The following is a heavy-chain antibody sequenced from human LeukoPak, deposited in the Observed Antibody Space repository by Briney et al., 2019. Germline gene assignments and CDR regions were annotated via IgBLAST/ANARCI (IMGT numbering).Heavy chain of an antibody. CDR3: ARPPHYYYYGMDV. J-gene: IGHJ6*02. V-gene: IGHV3-30-3*01. CDR2: ISYDGSNK. Sequence: GGSLRLSCAASRFTFSSYAMHWVRQAPGKGLEWVAVISYDGSNKYYADSVKGRFTISRDNSKNTLYLQMNSLRAEDTAVYYCARPPHYYYYGMDVWGQGTTVTVSS. CDR1: RFTFSSYA.